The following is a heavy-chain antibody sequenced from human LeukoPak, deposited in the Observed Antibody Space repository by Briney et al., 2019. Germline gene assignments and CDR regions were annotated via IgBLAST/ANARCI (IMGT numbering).Heavy chain of an antibody. J-gene: IGHJ6*03. Sequence: PSETLSLTCAVSGYSISSGYYWGWIRHPPGKGLVWIGCLYHSGSTYYNPSLKSRVTISVDTSKNQFSLKLTSVTAADTAVYYCARGGYSNGYYNYFMDVWGKGTTVTVSS. CDR1: GYSISSGYY. CDR2: LYHSGST. CDR3: ARGGYSNGYYNYFMDV. D-gene: IGHD4-11*01. V-gene: IGHV4-38-2*01.